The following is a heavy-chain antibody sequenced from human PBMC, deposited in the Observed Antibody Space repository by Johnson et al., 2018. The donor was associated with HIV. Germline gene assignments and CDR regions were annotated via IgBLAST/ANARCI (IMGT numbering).Heavy chain of an antibody. V-gene: IGHV3-72*01. J-gene: IGHJ3*02. Sequence: VQLVESGGGLVQPGGSLRLSCAASGFTFSDHYMDWVRQAPGQGLEWVGRTRNKANSYTTEYAASVKGRFTISRDDSKNSLYLQMNSLRAEDTAVYYCARVFVIADDAFDIWGQGTMVTVSS. CDR2: TRNKANSYTT. CDR1: GFTFSDHY. D-gene: IGHD2/OR15-2a*01. CDR3: ARVFVIADDAFDI.